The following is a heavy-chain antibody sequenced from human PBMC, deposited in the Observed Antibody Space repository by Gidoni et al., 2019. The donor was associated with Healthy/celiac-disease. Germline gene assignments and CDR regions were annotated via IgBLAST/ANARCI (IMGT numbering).Heavy chain of an antibody. CDR2: ISYDGSNK. CDR1: GFTFRSYA. Sequence: QVQLVAAGGGVVQPGRAPRLSCAAYGFTFRSYAMHWVRQAAGKGLEWVAVISYDGSNKYYADSVKGRFTISRDNSKNTLYLQMNSLRAEDTAVYYCARDRSYSLDYWGQGTLVTVSS. V-gene: IGHV3-30-3*01. J-gene: IGHJ4*02. CDR3: ARDRSYSLDY. D-gene: IGHD5-12*01.